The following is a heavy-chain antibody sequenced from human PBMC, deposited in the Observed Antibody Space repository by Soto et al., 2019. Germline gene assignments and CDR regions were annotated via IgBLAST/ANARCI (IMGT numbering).Heavy chain of an antibody. D-gene: IGHD2-15*01. Sequence: QVQLQQWGAGLLKPSETLSLTCAVYGGSFSGYYWSWIRQPPGKGLEWIGEINHSGSTNYNPSLKSRVTISVDTSKNQFSLKLSSVTAADTAVYYCARTRKKRDCSGGSCYSVWFDPWGQGTLVTVSS. J-gene: IGHJ5*02. V-gene: IGHV4-34*01. CDR2: INHSGST. CDR1: GGSFSGYY. CDR3: ARTRKKRDCSGGSCYSVWFDP.